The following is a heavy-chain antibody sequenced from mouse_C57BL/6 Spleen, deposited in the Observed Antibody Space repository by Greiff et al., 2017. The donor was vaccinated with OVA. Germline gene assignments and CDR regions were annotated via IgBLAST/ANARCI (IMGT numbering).Heavy chain of an antibody. CDR2: IYPGNSDT. D-gene: IGHD2-1*01. CDR1: GYTFTSYW. V-gene: IGHV1-5*01. CDR3: TQDGIYYGNHPTFYAMDY. J-gene: IGHJ4*01. Sequence: EVQLQQSGTVLARPGASVKMSCKTSGYTFTSYWMHWVKQRPGQGLEWIGAIYPGNSDTSYNQKFKGKAKLTAVTSASTAYMELSSLTNEDSAVYYCTQDGIYYGNHPTFYAMDYWGQGTSVTVSS.